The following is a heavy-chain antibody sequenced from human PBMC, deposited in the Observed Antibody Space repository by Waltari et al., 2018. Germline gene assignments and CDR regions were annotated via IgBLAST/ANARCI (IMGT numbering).Heavy chain of an antibody. CDR3: ARHPSRGSPGADAFDV. D-gene: IGHD1-26*01. CDR1: SGSIINYY. CDR2: ILSSGNT. Sequence: QVQLQESGPGLVRPSETLSLTCTVSSGSIINYYWSWIRQSPEKGLEWIGYILSSGNTNHSPPLRRRITISVDTSKNQLSLRLGSVTADDSAVYYCARHPSRGSPGADAFDVWGQGAMVTVSA. V-gene: IGHV4-59*08. J-gene: IGHJ3*01.